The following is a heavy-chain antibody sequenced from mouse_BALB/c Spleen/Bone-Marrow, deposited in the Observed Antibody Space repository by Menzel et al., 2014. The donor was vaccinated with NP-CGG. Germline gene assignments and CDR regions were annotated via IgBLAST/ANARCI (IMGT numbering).Heavy chain of an antibody. CDR3: TRQGDYRDAIDY. CDR2: FSSGGGYS. Sequence: EVQGVESGGGLVKPGRSLYLSCAASGFTFSNYAMSWVRQTPEKGLEWVATFSSGGGYSYYPDTLKGRFTISRDNAKNILYLQMSSLRTEDTAMYYCTRQGDYRDAIDYWGQGTSVTVSS. V-gene: IGHV5-9-3*01. D-gene: IGHD2-12*01. CDR1: GFTFSNYA. J-gene: IGHJ4*01.